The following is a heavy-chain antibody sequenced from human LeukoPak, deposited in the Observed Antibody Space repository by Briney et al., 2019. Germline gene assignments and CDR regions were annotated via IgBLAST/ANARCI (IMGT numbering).Heavy chain of an antibody. D-gene: IGHD3-10*01. CDR2: IKQDGSER. CDR3: ARKRHHYATGRYSRVISYDYYYGIDA. Sequence: GGSLRLSCEVSGFTIRSYWMSWVRQAPGKGLEWVASIKQDGSERYYVDSVKGRFTISRDIAKNSLSLQMSSLRADDTAVYYCARKRHHYATGRYSRVISYDYYYGIDAWGQGTTVTVSS. CDR1: GFTIRSYW. V-gene: IGHV3-7*01. J-gene: IGHJ6*02.